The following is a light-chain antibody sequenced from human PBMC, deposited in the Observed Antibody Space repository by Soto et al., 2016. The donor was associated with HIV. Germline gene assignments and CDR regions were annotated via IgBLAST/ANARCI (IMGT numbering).Light chain of an antibody. J-gene: IGLJ3*02. CDR2: DDA. V-gene: IGLV3-21*03. CDR3: QVWDGSTDHWV. CDR1: NVESKS. Sequence: SYVLTQPPSLSVAPRKTARITCGGDNVESKSVQWYQQKPGQAPVLVVYDDADRPSGIPDRFSGSNSGNTATLTISRVAAGDEADYYCQVWDGSTDHWVFGGGTKLTVL.